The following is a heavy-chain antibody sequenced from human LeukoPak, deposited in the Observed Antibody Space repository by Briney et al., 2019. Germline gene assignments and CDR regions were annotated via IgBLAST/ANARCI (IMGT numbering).Heavy chain of an antibody. CDR1: GFTFSDYY. CDR3: ARERHSSGWYMAHYYYYMDV. Sequence: GGSLRLSCAASGFTFSDYYMSWIRQAPGKGLEWVSYISSSGSTIYYADSVKGRFTISRDNAKNSLYLQMNSLRAEDTAVYYCARERHSSGWYMAHYYYYMDVWGKGTTVTVSS. V-gene: IGHV3-11*04. D-gene: IGHD6-19*01. J-gene: IGHJ6*03. CDR2: ISSSGSTI.